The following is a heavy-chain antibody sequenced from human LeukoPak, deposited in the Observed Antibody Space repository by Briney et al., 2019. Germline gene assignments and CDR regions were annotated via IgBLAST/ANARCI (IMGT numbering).Heavy chain of an antibody. Sequence: GGSLRPSCAASGFTFSSYGMHWVRQAPGKGLEWVAVIWYDGSNKYYADSVKGRFTISRDNSKNTLYLQMNSLRAEDTAVYYCAREGGPYSSGWYTIIDYWGQGTLVTVSS. CDR3: AREGGPYSSGWYTIIDY. CDR2: IWYDGSNK. V-gene: IGHV3-33*01. CDR1: GFTFSSYG. J-gene: IGHJ4*02. D-gene: IGHD6-19*01.